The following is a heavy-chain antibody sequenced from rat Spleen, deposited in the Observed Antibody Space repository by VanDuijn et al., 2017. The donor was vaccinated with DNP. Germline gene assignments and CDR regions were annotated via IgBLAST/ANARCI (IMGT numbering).Heavy chain of an antibody. V-gene: IGHV5-19*01. CDR3: ASRSLDWFAY. CDR2: ISPSGGST. D-gene: IGHD1-11*01. CDR1: GFIFSNYG. Sequence: EVQLVESDGGLVQPGRSLKLSCAASGFIFSNYGMHWIRQAPTKGLEWVASISPSGGSTYYRDSVKGRFTISRDNAKSSLYLQMDSLRSEDTATYYCASRSLDWFAYWGQGTLVTVSS. J-gene: IGHJ3*01.